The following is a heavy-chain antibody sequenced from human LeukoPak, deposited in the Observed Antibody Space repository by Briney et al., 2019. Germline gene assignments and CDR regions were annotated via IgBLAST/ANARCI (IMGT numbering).Heavy chain of an antibody. Sequence: PPETLSLTCAVYGESFSGYYSSWVRQPPGEGRGWIAEINHSGSNSYNPSLKSRVTISVDTSKNQFSLKLSSVTAADTAVYYCASFRGGGGSRLEGFDFWGQGTLVTVSS. CDR1: GESFSGYY. CDR2: INHSGSN. J-gene: IGHJ4*02. V-gene: IGHV4-34*01. D-gene: IGHD2-15*01. CDR3: ASFRGGGGSRLEGFDF.